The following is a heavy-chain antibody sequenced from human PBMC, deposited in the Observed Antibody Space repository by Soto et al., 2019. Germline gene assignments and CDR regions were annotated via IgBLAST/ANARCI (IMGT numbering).Heavy chain of an antibody. CDR3: ERGDYDSSGYYHL. V-gene: IGHV4-34*01. D-gene: IGHD3-22*01. CDR1: GGSFSGYY. CDR2: INHSGST. J-gene: IGHJ4*02. Sequence: XATLSLTCAVYGGSFSGYYWSGIRQPPGKGLEWIGEINHSGSTNYNPSLKSRVTISVDTSKNQFSLKLSSVTAADTAVYYCERGDYDSSGYYHLWGQGTLVTVSS.